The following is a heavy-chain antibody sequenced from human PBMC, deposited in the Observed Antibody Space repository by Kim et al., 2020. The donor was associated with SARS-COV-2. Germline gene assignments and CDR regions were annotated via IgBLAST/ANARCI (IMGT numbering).Heavy chain of an antibody. V-gene: IGHV3-30*18. Sequence: GGSLRLSCAASGFTFSSYGMHWVRQAPGKGLEWVAVISYDGSNKYYADSVKGRFTISRDNSKNTLYLQMNSLRAEDTAVYYCAKDSDPYYYDSSGYYPGEYYYYGMDVWGQGTTVTVSS. CDR1: GFTFSSYG. J-gene: IGHJ6*02. D-gene: IGHD3-22*01. CDR3: AKDSDPYYYDSSGYYPGEYYYYGMDV. CDR2: ISYDGSNK.